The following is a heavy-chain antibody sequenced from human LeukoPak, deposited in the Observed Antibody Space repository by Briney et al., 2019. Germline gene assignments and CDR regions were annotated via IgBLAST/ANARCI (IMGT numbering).Heavy chain of an antibody. V-gene: IGHV4-34*01. D-gene: IGHD3-16*01. CDR3: ARGRLPYPTYYYYYMDV. CDR2: INHSGST. J-gene: IGHJ6*03. CDR1: GGSFSGYY. Sequence: SETLSLTCAAYGGSFSGYYWSWIRQPPGKGLEWIGEINHSGSTNYNPSLKSRVTISVDTSKNQFSLKLSSVTAADTAVYYCARGRLPYPTYYYYYMDVWGKGTTVTVSS.